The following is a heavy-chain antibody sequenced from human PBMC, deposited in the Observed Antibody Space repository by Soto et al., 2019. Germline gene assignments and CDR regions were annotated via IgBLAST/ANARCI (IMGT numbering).Heavy chain of an antibody. CDR2: ISGNGDNT. Sequence: GGSLRLSCAASGFTFSSYAMSWVRQAPGKGLEWVSTISGNGDNTYYADSVKGRFTVSRDNSKNTLFLQMSSLRAEDTAVYYCAKDLDVYCSTTNCYPYFDPWGQGTLVTVSS. J-gene: IGHJ5*02. CDR3: AKDLDVYCSTTNCYPYFDP. D-gene: IGHD2-2*01. CDR1: GFTFSSYA. V-gene: IGHV3-23*01.